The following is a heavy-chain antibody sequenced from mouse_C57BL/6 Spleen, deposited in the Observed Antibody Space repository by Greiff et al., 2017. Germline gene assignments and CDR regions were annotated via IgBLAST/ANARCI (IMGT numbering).Heavy chain of an antibody. CDR2: ISSGSSTI. CDR1: GFTFSDYG. V-gene: IGHV5-17*01. Sequence: EVKLMESGGGLVKPGGSLKLSCAASGFTFSDYGMHWVRQAPEKGLEWVAYISSGSSTIYYADTVKGRFTISRDNAKNTLFLQMTSLRSEDTAMYYCARQITTQYYYAMDYWGQGTSVTVSS. J-gene: IGHJ4*01. D-gene: IGHD1-1*01. CDR3: ARQITTQYYYAMDY.